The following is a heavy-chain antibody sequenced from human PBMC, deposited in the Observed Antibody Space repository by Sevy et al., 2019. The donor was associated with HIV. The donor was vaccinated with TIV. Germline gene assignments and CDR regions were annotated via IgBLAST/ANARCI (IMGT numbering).Heavy chain of an antibody. CDR3: AKDSGISAQIVVALRY. CDR1: GVTFSSYA. J-gene: IGHJ4*02. CDR2: ISGHGGST. D-gene: IGHD3-22*01. Sequence: GGSLRLSCADSGVTFSSYAMSWVRQAPGKELEWVSTISGHGGSTYYAGAVKGRFTISRDNSKKMVYLQMNSLRAEDTAVYYCAKDSGISAQIVVALRYWGQGTQVTVSS. V-gene: IGHV3-23*01.